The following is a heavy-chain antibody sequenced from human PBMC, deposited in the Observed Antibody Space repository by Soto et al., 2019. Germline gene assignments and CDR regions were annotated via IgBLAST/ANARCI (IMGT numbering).Heavy chain of an antibody. Sequence: QVQLVESGGGVVQPGRSLRLSCAASGFSVSAYTVHWVRQAPGKGLEWVAVISSDGNHKYYTDSVKGRFAISRDTSTNTVFLQMSSLGPEDTAVYYCARWEQPLFDYWGKGTLVTVSS. J-gene: IGHJ4*02. CDR3: ARWEQPLFDY. CDR2: ISSDGNHK. CDR1: GFSVSAYT. D-gene: IGHD1-1*01. V-gene: IGHV3-30*09.